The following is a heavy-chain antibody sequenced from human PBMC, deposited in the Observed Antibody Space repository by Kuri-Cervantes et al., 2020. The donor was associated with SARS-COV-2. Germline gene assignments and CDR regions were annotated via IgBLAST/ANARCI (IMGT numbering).Heavy chain of an antibody. D-gene: IGHD6-6*01. CDR2: IYHSGGT. Sequence: SETLSLTCAVSGYSISSGYYWGWIRQPPGKGLEWIGSIYHSGGTYYNPSLKSRVTISVDTSKNQFSLKLSSVTAADTAVYYCARQGGYSSSSLDYWGQGTLVTVSS. CDR3: ARQGGYSSSSLDY. CDR1: GYSISSGYY. V-gene: IGHV4-38-2*01. J-gene: IGHJ4*02.